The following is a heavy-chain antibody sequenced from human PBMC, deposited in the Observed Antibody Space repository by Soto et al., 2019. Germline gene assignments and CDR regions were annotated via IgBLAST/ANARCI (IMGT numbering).Heavy chain of an antibody. CDR1: GFVFSSYW. Sequence: PGGSLRLSCAGSGFVFSSYWMHWVRQFPGKGLVWVSRITNDGSSTTYADSVNGRFTISRDNAKNTLYLQMNSLGAEDTAVYYCARGMQGSRYFDLWGRGTLLTVSS. J-gene: IGHJ2*01. V-gene: IGHV3-74*01. CDR2: ITNDGSST. CDR3: ARGMQGSRYFDL.